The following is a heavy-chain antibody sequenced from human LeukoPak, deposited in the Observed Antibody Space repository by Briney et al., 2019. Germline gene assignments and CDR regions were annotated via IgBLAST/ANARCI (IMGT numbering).Heavy chain of an antibody. CDR1: GGTFSSYA. CDR2: IIPIFGTA. Sequence: SVKVSCKASGGTFSSYAISWVRQAPGQGLEWMGGIIPIFGTANYAQKFQGRVTITADESTSTAYMELSSLRSEDTTVYYCARTISSGWYVFIWGKGNPGNRLL. J-gene: IGHJ4*02. D-gene: IGHD6-19*01. V-gene: IGHV1-69*01. CDR3: ARTISSGWYVFI.